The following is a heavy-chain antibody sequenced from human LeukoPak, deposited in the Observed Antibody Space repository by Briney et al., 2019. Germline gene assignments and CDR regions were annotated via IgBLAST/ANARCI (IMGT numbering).Heavy chain of an antibody. CDR2: ISSSSSYI. CDR1: GFTFSSYS. V-gene: IGHV3-21*01. J-gene: IGHJ3*02. Sequence: GGSLRLSCAASGFTFSSYSMNWVRQAPGKGLEWVSSISSSSSYIYYADSVKGRFTISRDNAKNSLYLQMNSLRAEDTAVYYCAREGANYYDSSGYPVDIWGQGTMVTVSS. D-gene: IGHD3-22*01. CDR3: AREGANYYDSSGYPVDI.